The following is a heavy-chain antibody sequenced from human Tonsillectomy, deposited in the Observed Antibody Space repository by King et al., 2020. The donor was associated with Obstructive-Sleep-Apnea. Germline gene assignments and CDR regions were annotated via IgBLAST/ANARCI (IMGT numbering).Heavy chain of an antibody. CDR1: GFSFSTYA. Sequence: VQLVESGGGLVQPGGSLRLSCAASGFSFSTYAMSWVRHAPGRGLEWVSGLGGSGGDTYYADSVKGRVSISRDNSKNMEYLEMSSLRVEDTAVYYCAKDAEGSSSWYWDSWGQGTLVTVSS. J-gene: IGHJ4*02. CDR3: AKDAEGSSSWYWDS. D-gene: IGHD6-13*01. V-gene: IGHV3-23*04. CDR2: LGGSGGDT.